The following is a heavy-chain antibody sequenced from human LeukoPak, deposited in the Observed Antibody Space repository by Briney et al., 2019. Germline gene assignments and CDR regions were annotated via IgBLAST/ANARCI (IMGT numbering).Heavy chain of an antibody. J-gene: IGHJ5*02. D-gene: IGHD4-17*01. CDR3: ARGDYGDYFNSWFDP. Sequence: PSETLSLTCTVSGGSISSGSYYWSWIRQPAGKGLEWIGRIYTSGSTNYNPSLKSRVTMPVDTSKNQFSLKLSSVTAADTAVYYCARGDYGDYFNSWFDPWGQGTLVTVSS. CDR1: GGSISSGSYY. V-gene: IGHV4-61*02. CDR2: IYTSGST.